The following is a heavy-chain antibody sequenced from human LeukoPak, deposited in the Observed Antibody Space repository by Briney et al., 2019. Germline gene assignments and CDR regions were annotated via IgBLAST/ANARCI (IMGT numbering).Heavy chain of an antibody. CDR1: GFTFSNDW. V-gene: IGHV3-7*03. CDR3: AKGGPDYDFWSGPKYGMDV. CDR2: IKQDGSEK. D-gene: IGHD3-3*01. J-gene: IGHJ6*02. Sequence: PGGSLRLSCVASGFTFSNDWLSWVRQAPGKGLEWLANIKQDGSEKSYVDSVKGRFTISRDNSKNTLYLQMNSLRAEDTAVYYCAKGGPDYDFWSGPKYGMDVWGQGTTVTVSS.